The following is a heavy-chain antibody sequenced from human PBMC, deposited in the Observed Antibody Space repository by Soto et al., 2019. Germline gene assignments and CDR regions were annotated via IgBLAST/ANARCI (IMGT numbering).Heavy chain of an antibody. CDR1: GFTFSSYG. CDR3: ARDLRSGWYGSWFDP. J-gene: IGHJ5*02. D-gene: IGHD6-19*01. CDR2: IWYDGSNK. Sequence: QVQLVESGGGVVQPGRSLRLSCAASGFTFSSYGMHWVRQAPGKGLEWVAVIWYDGSNKYYADYVKGRFTISRDNSKNTRYLQMNRVRDVDTAVYHCARDLRSGWYGSWFDPWGQGNLVTVSS. V-gene: IGHV3-33*01.